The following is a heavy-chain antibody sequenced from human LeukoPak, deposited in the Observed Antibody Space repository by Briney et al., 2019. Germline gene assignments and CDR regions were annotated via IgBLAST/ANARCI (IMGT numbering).Heavy chain of an antibody. D-gene: IGHD5-18*01. CDR2: IFHSGST. CDR1: GGSISSGYY. V-gene: IGHV4-38-2*02. Sequence: SETLSLTCTVSGGSISSGYYWGWIRQPPGKGLEWIGNIFHSGSTYYNPSLKSRVTISVDTSKNHFSLKLSSVTAADTAVYYCARANSYLGMGYYYMDVWGKGTTVTVSS. J-gene: IGHJ6*03. CDR3: ARANSYLGMGYYYMDV.